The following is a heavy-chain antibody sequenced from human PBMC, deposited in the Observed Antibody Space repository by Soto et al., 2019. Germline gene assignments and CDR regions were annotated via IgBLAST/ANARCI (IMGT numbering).Heavy chain of an antibody. Sequence: SETLSLTCVVSNFCISSGYYWGWIRQSPGKGLEWIASIYRSGTTSYNPSLKSRVTISVDPSKNQFYLMLTAVTAADTAVYYCARTQSGSYYSVFNYWGRGSLVTVS. CDR1: NFCISSGYY. CDR3: ARTQSGSYYSVFNY. J-gene: IGHJ4*02. V-gene: IGHV4-38-2*01. D-gene: IGHD1-26*01. CDR2: IYRSGTT.